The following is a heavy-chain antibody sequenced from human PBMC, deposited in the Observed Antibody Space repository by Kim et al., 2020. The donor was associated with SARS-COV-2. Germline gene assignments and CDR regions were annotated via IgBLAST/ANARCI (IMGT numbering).Heavy chain of an antibody. J-gene: IGHJ4*02. D-gene: IGHD6-13*01. CDR3: ARAGGGAAAGTAYRN. V-gene: IGHV3-30*01. Sequence: DPVKGRFTNSRDNSKNTLYLQMNSLRAEDTAVYYCARAGGGAAAGTAYRNWGQGTLVTVSS.